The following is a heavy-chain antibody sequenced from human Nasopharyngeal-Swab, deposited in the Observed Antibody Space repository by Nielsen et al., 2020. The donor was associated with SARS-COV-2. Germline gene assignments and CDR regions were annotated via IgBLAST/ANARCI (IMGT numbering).Heavy chain of an antibody. V-gene: IGHV4-59*01. CDR3: ARDGRSSWYFDL. CDR1: GGSFSGYY. Sequence: SEILSLTCAVYGGSFSGYYWSWIRQPPGKGLEWIGSIYYSGSTNYNPSLKSRVTISVDTSKNQFSLKLSSVTAADTAIYYCARDGRSSWYFDLWGRGTLVTVSS. J-gene: IGHJ2*01. CDR2: IYYSGST.